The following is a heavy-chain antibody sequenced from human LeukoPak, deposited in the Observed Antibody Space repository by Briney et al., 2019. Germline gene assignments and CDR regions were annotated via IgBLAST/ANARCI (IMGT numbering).Heavy chain of an antibody. J-gene: IGHJ4*02. CDR3: AKDRAGPYSSSWFYYFDY. Sequence: GRSLRLSCAASGFTFSSYGMHWVRQAPGKGLEWVAVISYDGSNKYYADSVKGRFTISRDNSKNTLYLQMNNLRAEDTAVYYCAKDRAGPYSSSWFYYFDYWGQGTLVTVSS. V-gene: IGHV3-30*18. D-gene: IGHD6-13*01. CDR2: ISYDGSNK. CDR1: GFTFSSYG.